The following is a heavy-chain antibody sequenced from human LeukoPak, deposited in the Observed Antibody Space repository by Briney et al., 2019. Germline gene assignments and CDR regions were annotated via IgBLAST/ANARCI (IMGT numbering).Heavy chain of an antibody. CDR3: ARVIAAAVYNWFDP. Sequence: ASVKVSCKASGYTFTGYYMHWVRQAPGEGLEWMGWINPNSGGTNYAQKFQGRVTMTRDTSISTAYMELSRLRSDDTAVYYCARVIAAAVYNWFDPWGQGTLVTVSS. CDR1: GYTFTGYY. J-gene: IGHJ5*02. CDR2: INPNSGGT. V-gene: IGHV1-2*02. D-gene: IGHD6-13*01.